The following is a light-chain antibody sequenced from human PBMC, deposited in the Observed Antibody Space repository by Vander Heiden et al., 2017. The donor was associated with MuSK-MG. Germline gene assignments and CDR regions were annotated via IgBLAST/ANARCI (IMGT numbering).Light chain of an antibody. V-gene: IGKV1-9*01. CDR1: QGISSY. Sequence: IQLTQSPSSLSASVGDRVTITCRASQGISSYLVWYQQKPGKAPKVLIYSASTLQSGVPSRFSGSGSGTDFTLTISSLQPEDFATYHCQQLHSYPFTFGPGTKVDIK. CDR3: QQLHSYPFT. CDR2: SAS. J-gene: IGKJ3*01.